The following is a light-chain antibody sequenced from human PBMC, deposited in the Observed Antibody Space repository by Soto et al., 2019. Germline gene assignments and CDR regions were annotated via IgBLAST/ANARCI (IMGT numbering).Light chain of an antibody. CDR1: RIISSY. J-gene: IGKJ3*01. CDR3: QQSYSTPPVT. Sequence: DIQMTQSPCSLSASVGDRVTITCRASRIISSYLNWYQQKPGKAPKLLIYAASSLQSGVPSRFSGSGSGTDFTLTISSLQPEDFATYYCQQSYSTPPVTFGPGTKVDIK. V-gene: IGKV1-39*01. CDR2: AAS.